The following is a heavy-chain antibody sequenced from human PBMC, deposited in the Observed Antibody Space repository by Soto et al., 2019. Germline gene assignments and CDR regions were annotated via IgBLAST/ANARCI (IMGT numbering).Heavy chain of an antibody. D-gene: IGHD1-26*01. CDR3: AKASGYSGSSLGYYYYGMDV. CDR2: SSGSGGRT. V-gene: IGHV3-23*01. Sequence: PGGSLRLSCAGSGFTFSSYAMSWVRQPPGKGLEWVSASSGSGGRTYYADSVKGRFTISRDTSKNTLYLQMNSLRAEDTAVYYCAKASGYSGSSLGYYYYGMDVWGQGTTVTVSS. CDR1: GFTFSSYA. J-gene: IGHJ6*02.